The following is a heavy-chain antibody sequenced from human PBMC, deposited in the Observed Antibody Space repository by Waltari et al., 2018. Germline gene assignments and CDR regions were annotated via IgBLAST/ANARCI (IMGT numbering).Heavy chain of an antibody. Sequence: EVQLVESGGGLVQPGGSRGLSWAASGFTFSSYWLSWVRQAPGKGLEWVANIKQDGSEKYYVDSVKGRFTISRDNAKNSLYLQMNSLRAEDTAVYYCARDRERGYYYYYMDVWGKGTTVTVSS. CDR1: GFTFSSYW. D-gene: IGHD3-10*01. CDR3: ARDRERGYYYYYMDV. J-gene: IGHJ6*03. CDR2: IKQDGSEK. V-gene: IGHV3-7*01.